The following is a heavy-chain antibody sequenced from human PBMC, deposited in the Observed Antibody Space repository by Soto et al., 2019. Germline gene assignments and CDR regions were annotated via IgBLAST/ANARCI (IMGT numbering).Heavy chain of an antibody. Sequence: QVQLVQSGAELKEPGDSVRVSCEASGYTFTAYYIHWVRQAPGQGLEWMGWINPRFGDTSYAQDFQGRVSMTRYTSIRTVYMDLRTLTSDDKAIYSCARNMDYYYCPDSSNGYGFWGQGTRVT. CDR3: ARNMDYYYCPDSSNGYGF. D-gene: IGHD6-13*01. J-gene: IGHJ6*02. V-gene: IGHV1-2*02. CDR1: GYTFTAYY. CDR2: INPRFGDT.